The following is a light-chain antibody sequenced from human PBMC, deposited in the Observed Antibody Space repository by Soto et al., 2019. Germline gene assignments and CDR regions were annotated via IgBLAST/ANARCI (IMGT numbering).Light chain of an antibody. J-gene: IGLJ1*01. CDR3: SSYTSSSTYV. CDR2: EVS. CDR1: SSDVGTYKY. V-gene: IGLV2-14*01. Sequence: QSVLTQPDSVSGSPGQSITISCTGTSSDVGTYKYVSWYQLHPGKAPKLMVYEVSNRPSGVSNRFSGSKSGNTASLTISGLQAEDEADYHCSSYTSSSTYVFGTGTKVTVL.